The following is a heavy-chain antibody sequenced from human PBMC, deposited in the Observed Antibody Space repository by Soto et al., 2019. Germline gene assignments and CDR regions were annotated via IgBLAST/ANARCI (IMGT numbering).Heavy chain of an antibody. Sequence: GGSLRLSCAASGFTFSSYEMNRVRQAPGKGLEWVSYISSSGSTIYYADSVKGRFTISRDNAKDSLYLQMNSLRAEDTAVYYCARDNVRIAARKRTYGMDVWGQGTTVPVSS. V-gene: IGHV3-48*03. CDR1: GFTFSSYE. D-gene: IGHD6-6*01. J-gene: IGHJ6*02. CDR2: ISSSGSTI. CDR3: ARDNVRIAARKRTYGMDV.